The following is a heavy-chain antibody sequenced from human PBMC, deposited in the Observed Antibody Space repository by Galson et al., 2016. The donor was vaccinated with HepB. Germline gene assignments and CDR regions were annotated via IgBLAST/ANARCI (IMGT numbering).Heavy chain of an antibody. CDR2: IRPSSSDI. Sequence: SLRLSCAASGFIFSVYTMNWVRQAPGKGLEWVSSIRPSSSDIYYADSVKGRFTISRDNAKNSLFLQMNNLRAEDTAVFYCARESDSTPGSFDSWGQGTLVTVSS. J-gene: IGHJ4*02. CDR1: GFIFSVYT. D-gene: IGHD1-14*01. V-gene: IGHV3-21*01. CDR3: ARESDSTPGSFDS.